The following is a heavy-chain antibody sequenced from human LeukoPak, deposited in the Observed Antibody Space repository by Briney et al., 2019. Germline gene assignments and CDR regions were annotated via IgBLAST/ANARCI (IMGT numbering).Heavy chain of an antibody. V-gene: IGHV4-38-2*01. Sequence: KPSETLSLTCVVSGYSITNGYYWGWIRRPPGKGLEWIGNIHHSGTTYQNASLKSRVTTSVDTSKNQFSLKLSSVTAADTAVYYCARRGSYYNFDYWGQGTLVTVSS. J-gene: IGHJ4*02. D-gene: IGHD1-26*01. CDR3: ARRGSYYNFDY. CDR1: GYSITNGYY. CDR2: IHHSGTT.